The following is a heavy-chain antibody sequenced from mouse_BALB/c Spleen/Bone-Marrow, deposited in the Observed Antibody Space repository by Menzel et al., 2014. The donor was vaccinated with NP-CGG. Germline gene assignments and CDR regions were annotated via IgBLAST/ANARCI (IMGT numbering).Heavy chain of an antibody. CDR3: ARDSNDY. V-gene: IGHV5-6-3*01. J-gene: IGHJ2*01. Sequence: DVKLVESGGGLVQPGGSLKLSCAASGFTFSSYGMSWVRQTPDKRLELVATINSNGGSTYYPDSVKGRFTISRDNAKNTLYLQMSSLKPEDTAMYYCARDSNDYWGQGTTLTVSS. CDR2: INSNGGST. CDR1: GFTFSSYG.